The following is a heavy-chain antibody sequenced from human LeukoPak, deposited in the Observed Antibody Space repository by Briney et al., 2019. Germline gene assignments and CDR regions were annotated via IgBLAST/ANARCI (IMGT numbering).Heavy chain of an antibody. Sequence: GGSLSLSCAASGFTFSSYAMSWVRQAPGKGLEWVSPISTGGGSTYYADSVTDRFTISRDNSENTLYLQMNSLRAEDTAMYYCAKDATGYSSGGGYFDYWGQGALVTVSS. V-gene: IGHV3-23*01. CDR1: GFTFSSYA. D-gene: IGHD6-19*01. J-gene: IGHJ4*02. CDR3: AKDATGYSSGGGYFDY. CDR2: ISTGGGST.